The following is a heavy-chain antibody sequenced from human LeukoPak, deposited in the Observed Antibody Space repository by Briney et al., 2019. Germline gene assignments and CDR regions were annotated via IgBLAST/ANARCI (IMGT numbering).Heavy chain of an antibody. CDR1: GASIRSSF. CDR3: AREKDGYILVD. J-gene: IGHJ4*02. Sequence: SETLSLTCTVSGASIRSSFWNWIRQPPGRGLEWIGYLSMRGTTNYNPSLKSRVTISADTSENQFSLKVSSVTAADTAVYYCAREKDGYILVDWGQGTLVTVSS. D-gene: IGHD5-24*01. CDR2: LSMRGTT. V-gene: IGHV4-59*01.